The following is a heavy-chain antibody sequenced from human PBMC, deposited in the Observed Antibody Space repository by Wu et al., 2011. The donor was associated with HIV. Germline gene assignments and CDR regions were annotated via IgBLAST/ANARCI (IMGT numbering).Heavy chain of an antibody. CDR1: GGTFGSYA. CDR2: IIPIFGTI. CDR3: ARWVGASCWFDP. J-gene: IGHJ5*02. Sequence: QVQLVQSGAEVKKPGSSVKLSCKASGGTFGSYAISWVRQAPGQGLEWMGGIIPIFGTINYAQKFQGRVTMTADKSTSTAYMELSSLRSEDTAVYYCARWVGASCWFDPWGQGTLVTVPS. V-gene: IGHV1-69*14. D-gene: IGHD1-26*01.